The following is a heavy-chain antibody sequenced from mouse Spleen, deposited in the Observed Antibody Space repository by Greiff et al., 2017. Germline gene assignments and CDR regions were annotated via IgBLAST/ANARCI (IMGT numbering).Heavy chain of an antibody. Sequence: VQLQQSGPELVKPGASVKISCKASGYSFTGYYMNWVKQSPEKSLEWIGEINPSTGGTTYNQKFKAKATLTVDKSSSTAYMQLKSLTSEDSAVYYCARSDLWSFAYWGQGTLVTVSA. CDR2: INPSTGGT. J-gene: IGHJ3*01. CDR1: GYSFTGYY. D-gene: IGHD1-1*02. V-gene: IGHV1-42*01. CDR3: ARSDLWSFAY.